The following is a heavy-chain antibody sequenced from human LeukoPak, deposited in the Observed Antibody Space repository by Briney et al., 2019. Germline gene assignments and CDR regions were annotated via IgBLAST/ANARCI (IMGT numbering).Heavy chain of an antibody. CDR1: GYTLTELS. V-gene: IGHV1-8*01. CDR2: MNPNSGNT. J-gene: IGHJ3*02. CDR3: ARHLPVDAFDI. Sequence: ASVKVSCKVSGYTLTELSMHWVRQATGQGLEWMGWMNPNSGNTGYAQKFQGRVTMTRNTSISTAYMELSSLRSEDTAVYYCARHLPVDAFDIWGQGTMVTVSS.